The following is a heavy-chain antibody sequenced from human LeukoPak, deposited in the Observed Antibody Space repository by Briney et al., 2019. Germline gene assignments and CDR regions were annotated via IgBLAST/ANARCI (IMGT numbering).Heavy chain of an antibody. J-gene: IGHJ4*02. CDR2: ITSTSTYI. Sequence: GGSLRLSWAASGFTFSSYTFKWVRQAPGKGLEWVASITSTSTYIYYADSVQGRFAVSRDNAKNSLYLQMNSLRAEDTAVFYCVRRGPNNSGLDYWGQGTLVTVSS. D-gene: IGHD5-12*01. V-gene: IGHV3-21*01. CDR1: GFTFSSYT. CDR3: VRRGPNNSGLDY.